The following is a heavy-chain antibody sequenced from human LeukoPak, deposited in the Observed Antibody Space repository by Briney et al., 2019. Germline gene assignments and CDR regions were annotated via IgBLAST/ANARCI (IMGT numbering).Heavy chain of an antibody. D-gene: IGHD6-25*01. CDR2: INHSGNT. CDR1: GGSFTIYS. CDR3: AKSGGYGLIDY. J-gene: IGHJ4*01. Sequence: SETLSLTCAVYGGSFTIYSWTWIRQSPGKGLEWIGEINHSGNTNYNPSLKSRVTISVDTSKNQVSLKMSSVTAADTAVYYCAKSGGYGLIDYWGQGTLVTVSS. V-gene: IGHV4-34*01.